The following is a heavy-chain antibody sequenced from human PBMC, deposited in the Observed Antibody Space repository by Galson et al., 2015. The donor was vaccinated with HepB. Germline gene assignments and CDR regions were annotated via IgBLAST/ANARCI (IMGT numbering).Heavy chain of an antibody. Sequence: SLRLSCAVSGFTFGKYWMSWVRQAPGKGLEWVANIKQNGTQTNYLDSVKGRFIISRDNSQSLLHLQMDNLRVEDTAVYYCVRDERRMWNEWGHGTLATVSS. CDR3: VRDERRMWNE. J-gene: IGHJ4*01. CDR1: GFTFGKYW. V-gene: IGHV3-7*03. D-gene: IGHD1-1*01. CDR2: IKQNGTQT.